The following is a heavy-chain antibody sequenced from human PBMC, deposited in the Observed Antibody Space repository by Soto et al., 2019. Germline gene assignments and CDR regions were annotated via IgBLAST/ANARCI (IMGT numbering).Heavy chain of an antibody. CDR1: GFTFSSYA. CDR2: ISYDGSNK. CDR3: ARGLRIAARPIGGWFDP. Sequence: GGSLRLSCAASGFTFSSYAMHWVRQAPGKGLEWVAVISYDGSNKYYADSVKGRFTISRDNSKNTLYLQMNSLRAEDTAVYYCARGLRIAARPIGGWFDPWGQGTLVTVSS. J-gene: IGHJ5*02. V-gene: IGHV3-30-3*01. D-gene: IGHD6-6*01.